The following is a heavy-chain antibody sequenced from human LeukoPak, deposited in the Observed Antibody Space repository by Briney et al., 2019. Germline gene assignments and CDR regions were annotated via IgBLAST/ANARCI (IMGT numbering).Heavy chain of an antibody. V-gene: IGHV3-9*01. CDR3: AKAQREDCSGGSCYDGYYYYMDV. J-gene: IGHJ6*03. CDR1: GFTFDDYA. CDR2: ISWNSGSI. Sequence: GGSLRLSCAASGFTFDDYAMHWVRQAPGKGLEWVSGISWNSGSIGYADSVKGRFTISRDNAKNSLYLQMNSLRAEDTALYYCAKAQREDCSGGSCYDGYYYYMDVWGKGTTVTISS. D-gene: IGHD2-15*01.